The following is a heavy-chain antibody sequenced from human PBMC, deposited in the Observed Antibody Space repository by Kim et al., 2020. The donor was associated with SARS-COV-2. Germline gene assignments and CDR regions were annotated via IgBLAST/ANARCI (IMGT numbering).Heavy chain of an antibody. D-gene: IGHD6-19*01. CDR1: GGSFSGYY. Sequence: SETLSLTCAVYGGSFSGYYWSWIRQPPGKGLEWIGEINHSGSTNYNPSLKSRVTISVDTSKNQFSLKLSSVTAADTAVYYCAVGWLISPWGQGTLVTVSS. V-gene: IGHV4-34*01. CDR3: AVGWLISP. CDR2: INHSGST. J-gene: IGHJ5*02.